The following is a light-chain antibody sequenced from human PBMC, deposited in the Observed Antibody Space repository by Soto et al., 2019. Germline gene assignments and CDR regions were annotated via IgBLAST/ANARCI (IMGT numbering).Light chain of an antibody. CDR1: QSVSNY. V-gene: IGKV3-11*01. CDR2: DAS. J-gene: IGKJ4*01. Sequence: ENVLTQSPATLSLSPGERATLSCRASQSVSNYVAWYQQKPGQAPRLLIYDASNRATGIPARFSGSGSGTDFTLTISSLEPEDFAVYYCLQRTTRPLTFGGGTRVEI. CDR3: LQRTTRPLT.